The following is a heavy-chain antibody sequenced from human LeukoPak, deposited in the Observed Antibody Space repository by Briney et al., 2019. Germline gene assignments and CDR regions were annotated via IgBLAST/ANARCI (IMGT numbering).Heavy chain of an antibody. CDR3: TRAVAADDFSPGY. CDR1: GVTLGSYS. V-gene: IGHV3-21*01. D-gene: IGHD3/OR15-3a*01. J-gene: IGHJ4*02. Sequence: GGSLRLSCVAAGVTLGSYSMNWGRQAPGKGLEWVSCISSTSRYIYYADSVKGRFTISRDNAKNSVYLQMNSLRAEDTAVYYCTRAVAADDFSPGYWGQGTLLTVSS. CDR2: ISSTSRYI.